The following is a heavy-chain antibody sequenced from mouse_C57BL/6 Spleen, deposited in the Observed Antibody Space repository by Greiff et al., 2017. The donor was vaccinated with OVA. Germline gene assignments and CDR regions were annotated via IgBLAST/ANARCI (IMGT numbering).Heavy chain of an antibody. J-gene: IGHJ3*01. CDR3: AGFYYGNYGEGFAY. CDR1: GFSLTSYG. D-gene: IGHD2-1*01. Sequence: QVQLKQSGPGLVQPSQSLSITCTVSGFSLTSYGVHWVRQSPGKGLEWLGVIWSGGSTDYNAAFISRLSISKDNSKSQVFFKMNSLQADDTAIYYCAGFYYGNYGEGFAYWGQGTLVTVSA. V-gene: IGHV2-2*01. CDR2: IWSGGST.